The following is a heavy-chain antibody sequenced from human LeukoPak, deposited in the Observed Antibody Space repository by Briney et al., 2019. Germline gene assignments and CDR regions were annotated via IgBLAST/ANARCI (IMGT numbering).Heavy chain of an antibody. CDR1: GYTFTSYY. CDR2: INPSGGST. CDR3: AREGALGYSSSWYFGYYYYMDV. V-gene: IGHV1-46*01. D-gene: IGHD6-13*01. Sequence: ASVKVSCKASGYTFTSYYMHWVRQAPGQGLEWMGIINPSGGSTSYAQKFQGRVTMTRDTSISTAYMELSRLRSDDTAVYYCAREGALGYSSSWYFGYYYYMDVWGKGTTVTISS. J-gene: IGHJ6*03.